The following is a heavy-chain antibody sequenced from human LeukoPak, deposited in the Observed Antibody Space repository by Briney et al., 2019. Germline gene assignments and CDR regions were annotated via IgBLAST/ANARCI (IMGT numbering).Heavy chain of an antibody. CDR2: IYGGGST. CDR3: ASWPVGWYGEDS. CDR1: GLSVSSNF. V-gene: IGHV3-53*01. D-gene: IGHD6-19*01. Sequence: GGSLRLSCAATGLSVSSNFMSWVRQAPGEGLEWVSVIYGGGSTYYAASVKGRFTISRDTPKNTLYLQMNSLRVEDTAVYYCASWPVGWYGEDSWGQGTLVTVSS. J-gene: IGHJ4*02.